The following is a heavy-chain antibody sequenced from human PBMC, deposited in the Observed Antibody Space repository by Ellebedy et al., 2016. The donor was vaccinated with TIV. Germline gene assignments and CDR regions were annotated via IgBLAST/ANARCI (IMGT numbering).Heavy chain of an antibody. J-gene: IGHJ4*02. CDR1: GGSTDNFY. CDR3: ARRGGYHFDS. D-gene: IGHD2-15*01. Sequence: MPGGSLRLSCSVSGGSTDNFYWSWIRQSPEKGLEWVGYAFYTGSTNYNPSLTSRVTISVDSSKSRVSLTLRSVTAADTAIYYCARRGGYHFDSWGQGTLVTVSS. CDR2: AFYTGST. V-gene: IGHV4-59*08.